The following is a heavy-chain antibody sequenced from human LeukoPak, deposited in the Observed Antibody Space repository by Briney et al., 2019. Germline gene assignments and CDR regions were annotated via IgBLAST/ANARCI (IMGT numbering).Heavy chain of an antibody. J-gene: IGHJ4*02. CDR1: GGSISSYY. V-gene: IGHV4-59*01. D-gene: IGHD6-19*01. Sequence: SETLSFTCTVSGGSISSYYWRWIRQPPGKGLEWIGYIYYSGSTNYNPSLKSRVTMSVDTSKNQFSLKLSSVTAADTAVYYCARYSVGWYGFEYWGQGTLVTVSS. CDR2: IYYSGST. CDR3: ARYSVGWYGFEY.